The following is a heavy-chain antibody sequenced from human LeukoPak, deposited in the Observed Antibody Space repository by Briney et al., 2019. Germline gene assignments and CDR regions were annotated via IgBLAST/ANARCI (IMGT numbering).Heavy chain of an antibody. V-gene: IGHV4-4*07. CDR2: IYTSGST. Sequence: SETLSLTCTVSGGSISSYYWSWIRQPAGKGLEWIGRIYTSGSTNYNPSLKSRVTMSVDTSKNQFSLKLSSVTAADTAVYYCAREKFYSSSSSGDWYYYYYMDVWGKGTAVTVSS. D-gene: IGHD6-6*01. CDR1: GGSISSYY. CDR3: AREKFYSSSSSGDWYYYYYMDV. J-gene: IGHJ6*03.